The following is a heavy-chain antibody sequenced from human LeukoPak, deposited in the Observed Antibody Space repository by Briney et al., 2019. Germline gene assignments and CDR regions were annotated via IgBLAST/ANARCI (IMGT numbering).Heavy chain of an antibody. Sequence: ASVKVSCKASGYTFTSYGISWVRQAPGQGLEWMGWISAYNGNTNYAQKLQGRVTMTTDPSTSTAYMELRSLRSDDTAVYYCAREYDYSGNFYFQHWGQGTLVTVSA. CDR1: GYTFTSYG. D-gene: IGHD1-26*01. CDR3: AREYDYSGNFYFQH. CDR2: ISAYNGNT. J-gene: IGHJ1*01. V-gene: IGHV1-18*01.